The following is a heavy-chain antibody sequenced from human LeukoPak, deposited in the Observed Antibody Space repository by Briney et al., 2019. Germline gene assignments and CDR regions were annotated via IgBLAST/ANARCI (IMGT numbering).Heavy chain of an antibody. CDR1: GYFPSNYF. V-gene: IGHV3-30-3*01. CDR2: IASDGSQP. J-gene: IGHJ3*02. Sequence: GGSLRLSRAASGYFPSNYFMHWVRDAPGKGLEWVASIASDGSQPLYVESVRGRFTFSRDNPKKTLFLQMNSLRNEDTAVYYCVRERQDTIVHTGAFDTWGQGTMVTVSS. CDR3: VRERQDTIVHTGAFDT. D-gene: IGHD3-10*01.